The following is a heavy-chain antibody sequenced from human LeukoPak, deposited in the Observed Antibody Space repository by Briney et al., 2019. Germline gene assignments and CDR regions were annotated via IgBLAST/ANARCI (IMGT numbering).Heavy chain of an antibody. Sequence: SETLSLTRSLYGVSFSGYYWSWIRQPPGKGLKWVGDINHSGSTNYNPSLKSRVTISVASSKNQFSLNRNSVTATDTAVYYCARGGVERYCSGGSCYGWFDPWGQGTLVTVSS. CDR3: ARGGVERYCSGGSCYGWFDP. D-gene: IGHD2-15*01. J-gene: IGHJ5*02. CDR2: INHSGST. CDR1: GVSFSGYY. V-gene: IGHV4-34*01.